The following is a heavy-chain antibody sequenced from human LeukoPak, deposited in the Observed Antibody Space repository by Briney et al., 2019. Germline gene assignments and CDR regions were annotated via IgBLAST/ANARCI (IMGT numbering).Heavy chain of an antibody. D-gene: IGHD1-1*01. Sequence: GGSLRLSCAASGYTFSSHGLHWVRQAPGKGLEWVAVIWYDGGKRYYADSVKGRFTVSKDTSKNILYLQMNSLRVEDTAVYYCTRIYGTTPDYWGQGTLVTVSS. CDR1: GYTFSSHG. V-gene: IGHV3-33*01. CDR2: IWYDGGKR. CDR3: TRIYGTTPDY. J-gene: IGHJ4*02.